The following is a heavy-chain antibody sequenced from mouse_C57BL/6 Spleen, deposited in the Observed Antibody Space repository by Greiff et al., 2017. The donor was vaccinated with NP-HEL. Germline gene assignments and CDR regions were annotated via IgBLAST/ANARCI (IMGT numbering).Heavy chain of an antibody. V-gene: IGHV1-80*01. J-gene: IGHJ3*01. CDR1: GYAFSSYW. Sequence: QVQLQQSGAELVKPGASVKISCKASGYAFSSYWMNWVKQRPGKGLEWIGQIYPGDGDTNYNGKFKGKATLTADKSSSTAYMQLSSLTSEDSAVYFCARKESSGYVWFAYWGQGTLVTVSA. CDR2: IYPGDGDT. CDR3: ARKESSGYVWFAY. D-gene: IGHD3-2*02.